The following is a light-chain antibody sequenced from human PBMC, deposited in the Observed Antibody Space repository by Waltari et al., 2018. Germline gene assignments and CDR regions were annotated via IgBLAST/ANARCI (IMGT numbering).Light chain of an antibody. CDR2: EGS. CDR3: CSYAGSSTWV. Sequence: QSALTQPASVSGSPGQSITIPCTGTRSDVGSYNLVPWYQQHPGKPPKLMIYEGSKRPSGVSNRFSGSKSGNTASLTISGLQAEDEADYYCCSYAGSSTWVFGGGTKLTVL. J-gene: IGLJ3*02. V-gene: IGLV2-23*01. CDR1: RSDVGSYNL.